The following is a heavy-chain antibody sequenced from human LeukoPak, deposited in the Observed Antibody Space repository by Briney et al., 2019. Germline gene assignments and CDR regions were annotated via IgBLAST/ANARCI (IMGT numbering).Heavy chain of an antibody. CDR2: INHSGST. D-gene: IGHD3-3*01. J-gene: IGHJ1*01. CDR3: ARGLSYYDFWSGSYPRGEYFQH. V-gene: IGHV4-34*01. Sequence: SETLSLTCAVYGGSFSGYYWSWIRQPPGKGLEWIGEINHSGSTNYNPSLKSRVTISVDTSKNQFSLKLSSVTAADTAVYYCARGLSYYDFWSGSYPRGEYFQHWGQGTLATVSS. CDR1: GGSFSGYY.